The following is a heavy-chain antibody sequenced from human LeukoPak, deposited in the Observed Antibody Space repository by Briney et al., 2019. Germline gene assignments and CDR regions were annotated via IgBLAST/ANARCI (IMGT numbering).Heavy chain of an antibody. CDR2: IYPGDSDT. V-gene: IGHV5-51*01. Sequence: GESLKISCKGSGYSFTSYWIGWVRQMPGKGLEWMGIIYPGDSDTRYSPSFQGQVTISADKSISTAYLQWSSLKASDTAMYYCARGRWLRDYAGDTRPYYFDYWGQGTLVTVSS. CDR1: GYSFTSYW. CDR3: ARGRWLRDYAGDTRPYYFDY. D-gene: IGHD5-24*01. J-gene: IGHJ4*02.